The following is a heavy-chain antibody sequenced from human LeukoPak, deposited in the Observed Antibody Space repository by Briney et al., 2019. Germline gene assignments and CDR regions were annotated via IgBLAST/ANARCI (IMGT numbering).Heavy chain of an antibody. CDR1: GASVSSGSYY. CDR2: IYYSGDT. J-gene: IGHJ4*02. D-gene: IGHD1-26*01. V-gene: IGHV4-61*01. CDR3: ARDQDWDLQSLRYFDY. Sequence: SETLSLTCTVSGASVSSGSYYWSWIRQPPGKGLEWIGYIYYSGDTNYNPSLESRVTISIDTSNNQFSLRLRSVTAADTAVYYCARDQDWDLQSLRYFDYWGQGTLVTVSS.